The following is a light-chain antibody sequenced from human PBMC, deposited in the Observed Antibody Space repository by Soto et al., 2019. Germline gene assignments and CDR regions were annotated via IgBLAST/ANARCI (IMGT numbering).Light chain of an antibody. CDR3: QQRDSWPIT. J-gene: IGKJ5*01. CDR2: GAS. Sequence: EIVLTQSPATLSLSPGERATLSCRASQSVSSNLAWYQQKRGQAPRLLIFGASNRATGIPARFSGSGSGTDFTLTINSLEPDDFAVYYCQQRDSWPITFGQGTRLENK. V-gene: IGKV3-11*01. CDR1: QSVSSN.